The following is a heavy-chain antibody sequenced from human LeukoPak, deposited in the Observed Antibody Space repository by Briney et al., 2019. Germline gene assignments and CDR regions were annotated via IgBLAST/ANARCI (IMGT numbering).Heavy chain of an antibody. CDR3: AKSHYYDSSAYVDY. CDR2: ISGSGST. V-gene: IGHV3-23*01. D-gene: IGHD3-22*01. CDR1: GFTFRSYA. Sequence: GGSLRLSCAASGFTFRSYAMNWVGQAPGQGLDWVSAISGSGSTYYADSVKGRFTISRDNSKHTLYLQMNSLRAEDTAVYYCAKSHYYDSSAYVDYWGQGTLVTVSS. J-gene: IGHJ4*02.